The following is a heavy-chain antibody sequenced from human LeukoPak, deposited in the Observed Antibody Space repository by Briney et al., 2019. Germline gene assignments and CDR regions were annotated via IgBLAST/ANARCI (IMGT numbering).Heavy chain of an antibody. Sequence: SVKVSCKASGGTFSSYAISWVRQAPGQGLEWMGRIIPILGIANYAQKFQGRVTITADKSTSTAYMELSSLRSEDTAVYYCARGYSSSFPYYYYYMDVWGKGTTVTVSS. J-gene: IGHJ6*03. CDR3: ARGYSSSFPYYYYYMDV. CDR2: IIPILGIA. CDR1: GGTFSSYA. D-gene: IGHD6-13*01. V-gene: IGHV1-69*04.